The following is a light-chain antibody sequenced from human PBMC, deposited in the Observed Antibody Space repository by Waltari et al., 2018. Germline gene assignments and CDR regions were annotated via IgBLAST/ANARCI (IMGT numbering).Light chain of an antibody. J-gene: IGLJ1*01. CDR3: SSYTSSITYV. V-gene: IGLV2-14*01. CDR2: DVT. Sequence: QSAPTQPASVSGSPGQSITISCTGTSSDVGGHNAVSWYQQHPGKAPKLMIYDVTKRPSGVSNRFSGSKSGNTASLTISGLQAEDEADYYCSSYTSSITYVFGTGTKVTVL. CDR1: SSDVGGHNA.